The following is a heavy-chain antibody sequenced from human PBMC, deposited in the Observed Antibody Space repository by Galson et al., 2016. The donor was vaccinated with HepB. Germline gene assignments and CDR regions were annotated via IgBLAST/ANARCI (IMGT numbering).Heavy chain of an antibody. V-gene: IGHV3-7*01. D-gene: IGHD3-22*01. CDR3: ARGEKGYSEGAS. CDR1: GFTFRIYS. J-gene: IGHJ5*02. CDR2: INNDGVEK. Sequence: SLRLSCAASGFTFRIYSMSWVRQAPGKGLEWVANINNDGVEKNYAGSVKGRFTISRDNAKNSLYLQMDSLRVEDTGFYYCARGEKGYSEGASWGQGTLVTVSS.